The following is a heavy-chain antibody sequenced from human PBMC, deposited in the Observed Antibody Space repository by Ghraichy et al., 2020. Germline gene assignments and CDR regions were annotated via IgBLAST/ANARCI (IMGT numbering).Heavy chain of an antibody. Sequence: GGSLRLSCAASGFTFSSYAMSWVRQAPGKGLEWVSAISGSGGSTYYADSVKGRFTISRDNSKNTLYLQMNSLRAEDTAVYYCAKGSVVVVPAATKFDYWGQGTLVTVSS. CDR3: AKGSVVVVPAATKFDY. CDR2: ISGSGGST. J-gene: IGHJ4*02. CDR1: GFTFSSYA. V-gene: IGHV3-23*01. D-gene: IGHD2-2*01.